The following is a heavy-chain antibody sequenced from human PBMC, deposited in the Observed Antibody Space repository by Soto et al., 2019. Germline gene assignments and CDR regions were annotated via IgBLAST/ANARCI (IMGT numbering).Heavy chain of an antibody. V-gene: IGHV3-30*03. Sequence: ESGGDVVQPGKSLRLSCAASGFNFGFFGMHWVRQAPGKGLEWVAFISGDGSNTQYADSVRGRFTLSRDYSRKTMYLQMDSLRDEDTALYYCARGNLSFDFDSWGLGTLVTVSS. CDR2: ISGDGSNT. D-gene: IGHD1-26*01. J-gene: IGHJ4*02. CDR3: ARGNLSFDFDS. CDR1: GFNFGFFG.